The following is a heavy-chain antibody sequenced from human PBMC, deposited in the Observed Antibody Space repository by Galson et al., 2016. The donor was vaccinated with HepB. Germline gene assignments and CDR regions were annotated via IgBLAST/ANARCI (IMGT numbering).Heavy chain of an antibody. CDR1: GFRFSDYA. Sequence: SLRLSCAVSGFRFSDYAMHWVRQAAGKGLECVAVISYDGRDKYYADSVKGRFTISRDNSKNTLDLQMNSLRTEDTALYYCAKDREWLRYTSDGIDGWGQGTTVTVSS. CDR2: ISYDGRDK. J-gene: IGHJ3*01. D-gene: IGHD5-12*01. V-gene: IGHV3-30*18. CDR3: AKDREWLRYTSDGIDG.